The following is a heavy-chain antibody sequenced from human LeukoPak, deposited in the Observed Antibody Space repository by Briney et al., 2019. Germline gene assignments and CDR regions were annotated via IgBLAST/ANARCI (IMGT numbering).Heavy chain of an antibody. CDR3: ARLYRDTAGSLAGMDV. CDR1: GFTFRDYD. D-gene: IGHD3-16*02. V-gene: IGHV3-48*03. Sequence: GGSLRLLCAASGFTFRDYDKNWVRQAPGKGLEWVSYISSSGATIYSADSVKGRFTISRDNAKISLYLQMTSLRAEDTAVYFCARLYRDTAGSLAGMDVWGRGTTVAVSS. CDR2: ISSSGATI. J-gene: IGHJ6*02.